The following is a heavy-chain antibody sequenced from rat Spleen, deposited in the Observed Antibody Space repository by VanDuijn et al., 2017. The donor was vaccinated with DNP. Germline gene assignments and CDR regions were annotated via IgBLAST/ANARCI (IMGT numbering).Heavy chain of an antibody. D-gene: IGHD1-11*01. CDR2: ISASGGST. Sequence: EVQLVESGGGLVQPGRSLKLSCAASGFTFSYYGMAWVRQAPKKGLEWVASISASGGSTSYRDSVKGRFTISRDNAKSTLYLQMDSLRSEDTATDCCTTDFEGDYWGQGVMVTVSS. CDR3: TTDFEGDY. V-gene: IGHV5-19*01. CDR1: GFTFSYYG. J-gene: IGHJ2*01.